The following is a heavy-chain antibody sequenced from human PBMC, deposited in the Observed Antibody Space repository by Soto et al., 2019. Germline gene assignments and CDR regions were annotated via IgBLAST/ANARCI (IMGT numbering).Heavy chain of an antibody. D-gene: IGHD6-19*01. J-gene: IGHJ4*02. CDR2: IYYSGST. V-gene: IGHV4-59*01. Sequence: SETLSLTCTVSGGSISGYYWSWIRQPPGKGLEWIGHIYYSGSTNYNPSLKSRVTISEDTSKNQFSLKLSSVTAADTAVYYCARGTWGSSCWYYFDYWGQGTTVTVSS. CDR3: ARGTWGSSCWYYFDY. CDR1: GGSISGYY.